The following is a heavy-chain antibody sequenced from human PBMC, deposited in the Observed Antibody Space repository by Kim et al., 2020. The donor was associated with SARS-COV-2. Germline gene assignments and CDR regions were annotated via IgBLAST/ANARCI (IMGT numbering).Heavy chain of an antibody. Sequence: GGSLRLSCAASGFTFSSYSMNWVRQAPGKGLEWVSYISSSSSTIYYADSVKGRFTISRDNAKNSLYLQMNNLRDEDTAVYYCAVGYCSGGSCFTYGYWGQGTLVTVSS. CDR2: ISSSSSTI. D-gene: IGHD2-15*01. CDR3: AVGYCSGGSCFTYGY. V-gene: IGHV3-48*02. CDR1: GFTFSSYS. J-gene: IGHJ4*02.